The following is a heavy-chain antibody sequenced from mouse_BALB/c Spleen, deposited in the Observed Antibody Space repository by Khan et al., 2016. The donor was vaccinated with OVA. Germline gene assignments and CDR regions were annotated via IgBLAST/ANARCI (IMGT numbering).Heavy chain of an antibody. CDR2: ISSDGDYT. D-gene: IGHD2-1*01. V-gene: IGHV5-9-3*01. J-gene: IGHJ3*01. CDR1: GFTFSTYA. Sequence: EVELVESGGGLVKPGGSLKLSCAASGFTFSTYAMSWVRQTPEKRLEWVATISSDGDYTYFPDTVTGRITISRDNAKNNLCLQMTSLMSEDTAMSYCARSPYGNFAYWGQGTLVTVSA. CDR3: ARSPYGNFAY.